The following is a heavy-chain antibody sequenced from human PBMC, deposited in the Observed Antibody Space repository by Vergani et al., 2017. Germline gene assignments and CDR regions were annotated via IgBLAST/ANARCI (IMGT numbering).Heavy chain of an antibody. J-gene: IGHJ4*02. V-gene: IGHV3-23*01. Sequence: EVQPLESGGGFLQPAPSLPLSXPPSPFPFPPSPIRWVRPAPGQVRGWVSAITRSGGSTYYADSVKGRFTISRDNSKNTLYLQMNSLRAEDTAVYYCAKLVDSSSDYWGQGTLVTVSS. D-gene: IGHD6-6*01. CDR3: AKLVDSSSDY. CDR2: ITRSGGST. CDR1: PFPFPPSP.